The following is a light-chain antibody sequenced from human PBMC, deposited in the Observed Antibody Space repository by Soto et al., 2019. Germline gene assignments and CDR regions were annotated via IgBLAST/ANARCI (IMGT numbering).Light chain of an antibody. CDR3: QWYDSSRIT. CDR2: GAS. J-gene: IGKJ5*01. Sequence: EIVLSQSLGTLSLTQRERATLSCRASQSVSNNYLAWYQQKPGQAPRLLIYGASNRATGIPDRFSGSGSGTDFTLTIRRVEPEDFAVYYCQWYDSSRITFGQGIGLEIK. V-gene: IGKV3-20*01. CDR1: QSVSNNY.